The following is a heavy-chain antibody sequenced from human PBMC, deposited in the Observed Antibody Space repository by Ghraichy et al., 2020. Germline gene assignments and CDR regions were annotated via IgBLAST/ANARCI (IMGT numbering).Heavy chain of an antibody. Sequence: SCAASGFTFSSSAMSWVRQAPVKGLEWVSAITESGGSTYYADSVKGRFTISRDNSKNTLYVQMNSLRVEDTAVYYCAKRVSGSLRGFDYWGQGTLVTVSS. CDR3: AKRVSGSLRGFDY. J-gene: IGHJ4*02. CDR2: ITESGGST. D-gene: IGHD1-26*01. V-gene: IGHV3-23*01. CDR1: GFTFSSSA.